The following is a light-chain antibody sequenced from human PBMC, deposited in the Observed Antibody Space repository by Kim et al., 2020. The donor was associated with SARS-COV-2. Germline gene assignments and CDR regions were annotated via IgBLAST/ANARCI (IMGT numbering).Light chain of an antibody. CDR3: SSYAGTNNVR. CDR2: ELT. J-gene: IGLJ2*01. CDR1: TRDVGANNY. V-gene: IGLV2-8*01. Sequence: GQSVAISCTGTTRDVGANNYVSWYQQYPGKAPKLILYELTKRPSGVPDRFSGSKSGNTASLTVSGLQAEDEVHYFCSSYAGTNNVRFGGGTKVTVL.